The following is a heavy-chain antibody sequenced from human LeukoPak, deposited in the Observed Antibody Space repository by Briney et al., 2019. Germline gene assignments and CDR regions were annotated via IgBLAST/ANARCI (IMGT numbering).Heavy chain of an antibody. CDR3: AKGGEDSSGYFLDY. V-gene: IGHV3-23*01. J-gene: IGHJ4*02. CDR2: ISGSGGST. CDR1: GFTFSSYA. Sequence: GGSLRLSCAASGFTFSSYAMSWVRQAPGKGLEWVSAISGSGGSTYYADSVKGRFTISRDNSRNMLFLQMNSLRAEDTAVYYCAKGGEDSSGYFLDYWGQGTLVTVSS. D-gene: IGHD3-22*01.